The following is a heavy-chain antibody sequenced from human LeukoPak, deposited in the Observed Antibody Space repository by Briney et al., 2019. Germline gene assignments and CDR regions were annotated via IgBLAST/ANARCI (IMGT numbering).Heavy chain of an antibody. D-gene: IGHD2-2*02. V-gene: IGHV1-46*01. J-gene: IGHJ6*03. CDR3: ARDGCSSTSCYNPGYYYYYMDV. Sequence: GASVKVSCMASGYTFTSYYMHWVRQAPGQGLEWMGIINPSGGSTSYAQKFQGRVTMTRDTSTSTVYMELSSLRSEDTAVYYCARDGCSSTSCYNPGYYYYYMDVWGKRTTVTVSS. CDR2: INPSGGST. CDR1: GYTFTSYY.